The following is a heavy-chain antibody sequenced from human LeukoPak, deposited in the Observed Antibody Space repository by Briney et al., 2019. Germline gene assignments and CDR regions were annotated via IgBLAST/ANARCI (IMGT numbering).Heavy chain of an antibody. V-gene: IGHV3-30*18. D-gene: IGHD3-16*01. CDR3: AKDGGNDYYYGMDV. J-gene: IGHJ6*02. CDR1: GFIFTNYA. CDR2: ISYDGSNK. Sequence: GGSLRLSCAASGFIFTNYAIHWVRQAPGKGLEWVAVISYDGSNKYYGDFVKGRFTISRDNSKNTLFLQMNSLRSDDTAVYYCAKDGGNDYYYGMDVWGQGTTITVSS.